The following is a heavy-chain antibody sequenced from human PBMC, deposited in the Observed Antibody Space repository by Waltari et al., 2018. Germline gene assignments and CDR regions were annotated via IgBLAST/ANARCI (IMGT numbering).Heavy chain of an antibody. D-gene: IGHD6-6*01. J-gene: IGHJ4*02. Sequence: QVQLQQWGAGLLTPSETLSLTRPVYGGSFSAYYCSWIRQPPGKGLEWIGEINHSGNTNYNPALKSRVTMSVDTSNNQFSLRLSSVTAADTAVYYCARGRALKYSSSSFDSWGQGTLVTVSS. CDR2: INHSGNT. CDR1: GGSFSAYY. V-gene: IGHV4-34*01. CDR3: ARGRALKYSSSSFDS.